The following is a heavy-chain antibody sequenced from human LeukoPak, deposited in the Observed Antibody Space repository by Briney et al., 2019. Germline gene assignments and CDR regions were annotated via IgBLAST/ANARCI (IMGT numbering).Heavy chain of an antibody. CDR1: QFTFSNYV. CDR3: ARRVAAAAWDP. Sequence: GGSLRLSCAASQFTFSNYVMHWVRQAPGKGLEWVAVIWSDGSNKNYADSVKGRFTISRDNLKNTLYLQMNSLRDEDTALYYCARRVAAAAWDPWGQGTLVTVSS. D-gene: IGHD6-25*01. V-gene: IGHV3-33*01. J-gene: IGHJ5*02. CDR2: IWSDGSNK.